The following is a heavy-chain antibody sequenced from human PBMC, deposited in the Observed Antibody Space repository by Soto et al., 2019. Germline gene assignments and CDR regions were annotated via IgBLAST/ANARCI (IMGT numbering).Heavy chain of an antibody. CDR1: GFVFRSHA. V-gene: IGHV3-30*04. D-gene: IGHD1-26*01. CDR3: AKVDSGSYSFDY. CDR2: MSNDGSNK. Sequence: GGSLRLSCLASGFVFRSHAMHWVRQAPGKGLEWVAVMSNDGSNKYYADSVKGRFTISRDNSKNTLYLQMNSLRAEDTAVYYCAKVDSGSYSFDYWGQGTLVTVSS. J-gene: IGHJ4*02.